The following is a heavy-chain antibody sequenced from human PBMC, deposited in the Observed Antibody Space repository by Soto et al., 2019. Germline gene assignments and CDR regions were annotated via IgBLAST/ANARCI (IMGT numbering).Heavy chain of an antibody. D-gene: IGHD3-10*01. J-gene: IGHJ4*02. CDR3: ARAGVERLYFDH. Sequence: EVQLVESGGDLIQPGGSLSLSCAASGFTVTNIYMAWVRQAPGKGLAWVSVVYTSGRTYPADSVKGRFTVSRDISTNMLFLQMNKLSAGDMATYYCARAGVERLYFDHWGRGTLVTVSS. CDR2: VYTSGRT. CDR1: GFTVTNIY. V-gene: IGHV3-53*01.